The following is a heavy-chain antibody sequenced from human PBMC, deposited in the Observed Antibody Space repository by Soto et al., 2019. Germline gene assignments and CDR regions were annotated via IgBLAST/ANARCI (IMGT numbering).Heavy chain of an antibody. V-gene: IGHV3-30*03. J-gene: IGHJ4*02. CDR2: ISYDGSNK. D-gene: IGHD6-6*01. CDR3: AGEYSSSSGFDY. CDR1: GFTFSSYG. Sequence: VGSLRLSCAASGFTFSSYGMHWVRPAPGKGLEWVAVISYDGSNKYYADSVKGRFTISRDNSKNTLYLQMNSLRAEDTAVYYCAGEYSSSSGFDYWGQGTLVTVSS.